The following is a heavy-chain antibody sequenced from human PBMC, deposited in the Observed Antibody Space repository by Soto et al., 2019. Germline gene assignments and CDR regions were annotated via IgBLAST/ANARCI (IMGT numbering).Heavy chain of an antibody. CDR1: GGTFSSYA. J-gene: IGHJ6*02. CDR3: ARDRAPWDTFDYYGMDV. V-gene: IGHV1-69*13. D-gene: IGHD3-16*01. CDR2: IIPIFGTA. Sequence: SVKVSCKASGGTFSSYAISWVRQAPGQGLEWMGGIIPIFGTANYAQKFQGRVTITADESTSTAYMELSSLRSEDTAVYYCARDRAPWDTFDYYGMDVWGQGTTVTVSS.